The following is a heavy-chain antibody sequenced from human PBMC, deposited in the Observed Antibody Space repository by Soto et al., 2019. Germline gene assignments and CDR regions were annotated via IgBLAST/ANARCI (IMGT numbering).Heavy chain of an antibody. CDR1: GGSLSGYF. Sequence: SETLSLTCAVYGGSLSGYFWSWVRQSPGKGLEWIGEINHSGTANYNPSLKTRVTISADASKHQFSLRLTSVTAADSATYYCASYHWLDLWTGSRHYMDVWSRGTPVTVYS. CDR3: ASYHWLDLWTGSRHYMDV. D-gene: IGHD3-9*01. V-gene: IGHV4-34*01. J-gene: IGHJ6*03. CDR2: INHSGTA.